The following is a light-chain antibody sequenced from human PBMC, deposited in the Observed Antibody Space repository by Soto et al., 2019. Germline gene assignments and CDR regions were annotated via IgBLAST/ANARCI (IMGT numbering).Light chain of an antibody. Sequence: DIVLTQSPGTLSLSPGERATLSCRASQSVSSNYLAWYQQKPGQAPRLLIYGASTRATGVPTRISGSGSGTEFTLTISSLQSEDFAVYYCQQYNSWSLTFGGGTKVDIK. J-gene: IGKJ4*01. V-gene: IGKV3D-15*01. CDR1: QSVSSNY. CDR2: GAS. CDR3: QQYNSWSLT.